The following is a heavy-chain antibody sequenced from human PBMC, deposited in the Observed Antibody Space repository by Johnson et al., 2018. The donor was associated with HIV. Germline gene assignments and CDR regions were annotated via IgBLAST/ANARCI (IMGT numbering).Heavy chain of an antibody. V-gene: IGHV3-66*01. CDR2: IYSGGST. D-gene: IGHD1-1*01. Sequence: VQLVESGGGLVQPGRSLRLSCGVSGFTVISDYMSWVRQAPGKGLEWVSTIYSGGSTYYADSVKGRFTIFRDNGKNMLYVQMNSLRAEDSAVYYCARDVTAGNDAFDIWGQGTMVTVSS. CDR3: ARDVTAGNDAFDI. CDR1: GFTVISDY. J-gene: IGHJ3*02.